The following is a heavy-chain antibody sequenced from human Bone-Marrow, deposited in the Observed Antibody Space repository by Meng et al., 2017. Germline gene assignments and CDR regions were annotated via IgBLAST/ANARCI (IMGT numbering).Heavy chain of an antibody. Sequence: QVRLVRFGAEGKKPGASVKVSCKASGYTFPDYWLHWVRRAPGQGLEWMGRINPKSGDTHYAQRFQGRVTMTGDTSISTAFMELSGLRSDDTAMYYCARDEDISAAGKLFGDYWGQGTLVTVSS. J-gene: IGHJ4*02. V-gene: IGHV1-2*06. CDR2: INPKSGDT. CDR3: ARDEDISAAGKLFGDY. D-gene: IGHD6-13*01. CDR1: GYTFPDYW.